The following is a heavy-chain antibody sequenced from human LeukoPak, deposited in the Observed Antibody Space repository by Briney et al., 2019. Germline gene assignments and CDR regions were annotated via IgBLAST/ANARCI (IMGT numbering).Heavy chain of an antibody. CDR3: ARYPVMNTFDI. V-gene: IGHV4-38-2*01. D-gene: IGHD2-21*01. J-gene: IGHJ3*02. CDR2: VSQSENT. Sequence: PSETLSLTCYVSGDSISSSYYWGWIRQPPGKGLEWIASVSQSENTYYNPSLKSRVTISVDTSKNQFSLKLSSVTAADTAVYYCARYPVMNTFDIWGQGTMVTVSS. CDR1: GDSISSSYY.